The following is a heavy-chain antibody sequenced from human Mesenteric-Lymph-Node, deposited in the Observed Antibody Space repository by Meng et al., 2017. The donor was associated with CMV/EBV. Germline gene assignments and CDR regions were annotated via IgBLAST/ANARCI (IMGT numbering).Heavy chain of an antibody. Sequence: GESLKISCAASGFTFSTYAMSWVRQAPGKGLEWVSVIYSGGSSTYYADSVKSRFTISRDNSKNTLYLQMNSLRAEDTAVYYCAKSPGADLGIPHYWGQGTLVTVSS. CDR1: GFTFSTYA. V-gene: IGHV3-23*03. J-gene: IGHJ4*02. CDR2: IYSGGSST. CDR3: AKSPGADLGIPHY. D-gene: IGHD7-27*01.